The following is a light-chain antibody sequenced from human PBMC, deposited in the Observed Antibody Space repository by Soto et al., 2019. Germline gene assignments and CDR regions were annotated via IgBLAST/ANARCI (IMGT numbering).Light chain of an antibody. CDR1: QSVGSN. V-gene: IGKV3-15*01. Sequence: EIVMTQSPATLSVSPGERATLSCRASQSVGSNVAWYQQKPGQAPRLLIYGASSRATGIPARVSGSGSGTDFTLTISSLEPEDFAVYYCQQYGSSPRTFGQGTKVDIK. J-gene: IGKJ1*01. CDR2: GAS. CDR3: QQYGSSPRT.